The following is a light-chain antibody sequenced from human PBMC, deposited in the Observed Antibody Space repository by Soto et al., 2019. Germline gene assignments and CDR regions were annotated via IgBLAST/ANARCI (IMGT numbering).Light chain of an antibody. CDR3: QQRSNWPPS. CDR1: QSFRGL. V-gene: IGKV3-11*01. J-gene: IGKJ5*01. Sequence: EVVLTQSPVTLSLSPWERATLSFMASQSFRGLLAWYQQKPGQAPRLLIYDAYNRATGIPDRFSGSGSGTDFTLTISSLEPEDFAVYYCQQRSNWPPSFGQGTRLEIK. CDR2: DAY.